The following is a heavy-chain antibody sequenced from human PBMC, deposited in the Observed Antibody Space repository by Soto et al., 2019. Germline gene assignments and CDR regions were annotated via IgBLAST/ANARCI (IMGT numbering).Heavy chain of an antibody. CDR1: GGSISSGGYS. D-gene: IGHD4-17*01. V-gene: IGHV4-30-2*01. CDR2: IYHSGST. CDR3: ASGPIGDYTDGFDY. J-gene: IGHJ4*02. Sequence: QLQLQESGSGLVKPSQTLSLTCAVSGGSISSGGYSWSWIRQPPGKGLEWIGYIYHSGSTYYNPSLKRRVTISVDRSKNQFSLKLSSVTAAVTAVYYCASGPIGDYTDGFDYWGQGTLVTVSS.